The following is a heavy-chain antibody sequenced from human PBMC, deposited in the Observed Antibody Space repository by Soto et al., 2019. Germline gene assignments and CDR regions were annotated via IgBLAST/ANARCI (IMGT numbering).Heavy chain of an antibody. CDR2: ISSATTYI. CDR1: DFAFGSHT. V-gene: IGHV3-21*04. Sequence: PGGSLRLSCAASDFAFGSHTMAWVRQAPGKGLEWVSSISSATTYILYVDSVRGRFTISRDNAKKSLFLEMNNLGVDDTAMYYCAKSFCSSSSCFFLWVDPWGPGTLVTVSS. J-gene: IGHJ5*02. D-gene: IGHD2-2*01. CDR3: AKSFCSSSSCFFLWVDP.